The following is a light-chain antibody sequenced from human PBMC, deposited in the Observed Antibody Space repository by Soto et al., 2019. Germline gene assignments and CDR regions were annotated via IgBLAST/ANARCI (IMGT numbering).Light chain of an antibody. V-gene: IGKV3-20*01. Sequence: EIVLTQSPGTLSLSPGERATLSCRASQSVSSNFLAWFQQQPGQAPRLLVYAASSRVTGIPDRFSGSGSGTDFTLTISRLEPEDFAVYYCQQYGGSPITFGQGTRLEIK. J-gene: IGKJ5*01. CDR3: QQYGGSPIT. CDR2: AAS. CDR1: QSVSSNF.